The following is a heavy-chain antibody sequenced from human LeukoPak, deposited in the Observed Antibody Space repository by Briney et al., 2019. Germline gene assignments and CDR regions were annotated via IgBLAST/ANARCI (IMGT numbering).Heavy chain of an antibody. J-gene: IGHJ6*03. CDR3: ARDWDGRTTMVRGVNYYYYYMDV. Sequence: GASVKVSCKASGYTFTGYYMHWVRQAPGQGLEWTGWINPNSGGTNYAQKFQGRVTMTRDTSISTAYMELSRLRSDDTAVYYCARDWDGRTTMVRGVNYYYYYMDVWGKGTTVTVSS. CDR2: INPNSGGT. D-gene: IGHD3-10*01. V-gene: IGHV1-2*02. CDR1: GYTFTGYY.